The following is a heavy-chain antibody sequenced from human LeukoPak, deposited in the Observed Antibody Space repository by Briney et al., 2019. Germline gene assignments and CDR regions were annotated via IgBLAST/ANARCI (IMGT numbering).Heavy chain of an antibody. V-gene: IGHV4-39*07. CDR2: INHSGST. Sequence: PSETLSLTCTVSGGSISSSSYYWGWIRQPPGTGLEWIGEINHSGSTNYNPSLKSRVTISVDTSKNQFSLKLSSVTAADTAVYYCARGYYDFWSGYWFDYWGQGTLVTVSS. CDR3: ARGYYDFWSGYWFDY. CDR1: GGSISSSSYY. J-gene: IGHJ4*02. D-gene: IGHD3-3*01.